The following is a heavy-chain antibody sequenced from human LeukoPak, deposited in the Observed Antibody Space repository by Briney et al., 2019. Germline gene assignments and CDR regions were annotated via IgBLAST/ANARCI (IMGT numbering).Heavy chain of an antibody. D-gene: IGHD3-10*01. CDR3: ARFLEDRAPAHYGSGSYYAFDI. V-gene: IGHV4-59*06. Sequence: PSETLSLTCTVSGGSISSYYWSWIRQPPGKGLEWIGYIYYSGSTYYNPSLKSRVTISVDTSKNQFSLKLSSVTAADTAVYYCARFLEDRAPAHYGSGSYYAFDIWGQGTMVTVSS. CDR1: GGSISSYY. CDR2: IYYSGST. J-gene: IGHJ3*02.